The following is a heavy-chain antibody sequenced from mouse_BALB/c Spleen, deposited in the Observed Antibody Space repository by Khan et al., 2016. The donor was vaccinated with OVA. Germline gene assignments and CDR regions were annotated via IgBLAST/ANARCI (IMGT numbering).Heavy chain of an antibody. Sequence: QIQLVQSGPELKKPGETVKISCKASGYTFTDYSMHWVKQAPGKGLKWMGWINTETGEPTYADDFKGRFAFSLETSASSAFLQLTNLKNEDTATXFCAPYYGNYGGFGYWGKGTLVTVSA. D-gene: IGHD2-10*01. CDR2: INTETGEP. CDR1: GYTFTDYS. V-gene: IGHV9-2-1*01. J-gene: IGHJ3*02. CDR3: APYYGNYGGFGY.